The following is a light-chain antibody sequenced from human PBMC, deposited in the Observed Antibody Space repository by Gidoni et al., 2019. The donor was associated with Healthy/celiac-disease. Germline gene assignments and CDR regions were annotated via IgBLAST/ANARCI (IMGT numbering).Light chain of an antibody. CDR3: QQRYNWPST. V-gene: IGKV3-11*01. Sequence: DTALSHSPATLSLSPGDSATLSCRASQNVSSYLTWYQQKPGQAPRLLIYDASKRATGIPARFSGSGSGTDFTLTISSLEPEDFAIYYCQQRYNWPSTFGGGTKVEIK. CDR1: QNVSSY. CDR2: DAS. J-gene: IGKJ4*01.